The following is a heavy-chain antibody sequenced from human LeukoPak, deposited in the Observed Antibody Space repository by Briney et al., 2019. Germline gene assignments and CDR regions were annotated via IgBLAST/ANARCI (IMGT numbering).Heavy chain of an antibody. CDR3: ARLLKYYYDSSGSGEDWYFDL. CDR1: GFTFRNYA. D-gene: IGHD3-22*01. V-gene: IGHV3-33*01. CDR2: IWYDGSDK. Sequence: GGSLRLSCAASGFTFRNYAMHWDRQAPGKGLEWVAVIWYDGSDKYYADSVKGRFTISRDNANNSLYLQMNSLRDEDTAVYYCARLLKYYYDSSGSGEDWYFDLWGRGTLVTVSS. J-gene: IGHJ2*01.